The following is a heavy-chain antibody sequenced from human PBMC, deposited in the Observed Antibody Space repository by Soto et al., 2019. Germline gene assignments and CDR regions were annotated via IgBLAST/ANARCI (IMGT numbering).Heavy chain of an antibody. J-gene: IGHJ3*02. CDR1: GFTFSSYG. CDR2: IWYDGSIT. V-gene: IGHV3-33*06. D-gene: IGHD6-19*01. Sequence: QVQLVESGGGVVQPGTSLRLSCAASGFTFSSYGMHWVRQAPGKGLEWVAVIWYDGSITSYADSVKGRLTISRDNSRNRLYLQMNSLRAEDTAVYFCAKDNSRWAHDAFDIWGQGKMVTVSS. CDR3: AKDNSRWAHDAFDI.